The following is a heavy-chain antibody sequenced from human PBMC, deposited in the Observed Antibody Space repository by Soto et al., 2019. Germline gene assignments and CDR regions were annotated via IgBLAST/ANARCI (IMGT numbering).Heavy chain of an antibody. CDR1: GFTFSSYA. Sequence: EVQLLESGGGLVQPGGSLRLSCAASGFTFSSYAMSWVRQAPGKGLEWVSAISGSGGSTYYADSVKGRFTISRDNSKNKLYMQMNSLRAEDTAVYYCAKDWMNDYGDYVPLDYWGQGTLVTVSS. CDR3: AKDWMNDYGDYVPLDY. V-gene: IGHV3-23*01. CDR2: ISGSGGST. D-gene: IGHD4-17*01. J-gene: IGHJ4*02.